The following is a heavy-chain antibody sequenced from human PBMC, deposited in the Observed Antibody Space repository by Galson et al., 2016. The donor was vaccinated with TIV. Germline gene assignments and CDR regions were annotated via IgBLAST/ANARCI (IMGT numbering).Heavy chain of an antibody. CDR2: ITGIFGVA. CDR1: GVTFNSHA. V-gene: IGHV1-69*13. D-gene: IGHD3/OR15-3a*01. Sequence: SVKVSCKASGVTFNSHAINWVRQAPGQGLEWMGGITGIFGVAKYAQEFQGRVTITADESTNTAYMELNSLISEDTAVYYCARGGGYSYDFRVWLDPWGQGTLVTVSS. J-gene: IGHJ5*02. CDR3: ARGGGYSYDFRVWLDP.